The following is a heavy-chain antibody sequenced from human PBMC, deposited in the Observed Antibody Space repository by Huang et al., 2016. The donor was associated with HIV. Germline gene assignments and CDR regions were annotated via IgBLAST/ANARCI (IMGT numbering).Heavy chain of an antibody. CDR2: INTNTGNP. CDR3: ARGLFDY. Sequence: QVQLVQSGSELKKPGASVKVSCKASVYPFTSYAMNWVRQALGQGLAWMGCINTNTGNPTYAQGFPGRLVFSLDTSGSTAYLQISSLKSEDTAVYYCARGLFDYWGQGTLVTVSS. V-gene: IGHV7-4-1*02. J-gene: IGHJ4*02. CDR1: VYPFTSYA.